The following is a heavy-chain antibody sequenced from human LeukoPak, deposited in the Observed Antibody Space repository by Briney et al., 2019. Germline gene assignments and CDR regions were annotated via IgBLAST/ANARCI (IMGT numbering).Heavy chain of an antibody. J-gene: IGHJ4*02. CDR3: ARVFGDRFDY. D-gene: IGHD2-21*02. Sequence: PGGSLRLSCAASGFTFSDHYMDWVRQAPGKGLEWVGRTRSKANSYTTEYAASVKGRFTISRDDSKNSLYLQINSLKTEDTAVYYCARVFGDRFDYWGQGTLVTVSS. CDR1: GFTFSDHY. V-gene: IGHV3-72*01. CDR2: TRSKANSYTT.